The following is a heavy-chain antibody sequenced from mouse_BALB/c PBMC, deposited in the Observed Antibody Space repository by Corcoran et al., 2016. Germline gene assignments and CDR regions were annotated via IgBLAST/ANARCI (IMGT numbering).Heavy chain of an antibody. CDR3: AREDGYAY. CDR2: INPSSGYT. Sequence: QVQLQQSAAELARPGASVKMSCKASGYTFTSYTMHWLKQRPGQGLEWIGYINPSSGYTEYNQKFKDKTTLTADKSSSTAYMQLSSLTSEDSAVYYCAREDGYAYWGQGTLVTVSA. V-gene: IGHV1-4*02. D-gene: IGHD2-3*01. CDR1: GYTFTSYT. J-gene: IGHJ3*01.